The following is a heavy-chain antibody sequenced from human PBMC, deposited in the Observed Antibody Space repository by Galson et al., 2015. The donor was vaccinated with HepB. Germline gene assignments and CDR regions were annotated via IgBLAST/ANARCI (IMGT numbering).Heavy chain of an antibody. CDR1: GFTFSSYG. J-gene: IGHJ4*02. CDR3: AREGIAAADFDY. Sequence: SLRLSCAASGFTFSSYGMHWVRQAPGKGLEWVAVIWYDGSNKYYADSVKGRFTISRDNSKNTLYLQMNSLRAEDTAVYYCAREGIAAADFDYWGQGTLVTVSS. V-gene: IGHV3-33*01. D-gene: IGHD6-13*01. CDR2: IWYDGSNK.